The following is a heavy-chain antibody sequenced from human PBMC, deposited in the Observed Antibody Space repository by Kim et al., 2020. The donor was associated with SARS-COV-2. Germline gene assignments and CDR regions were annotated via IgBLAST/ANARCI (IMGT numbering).Heavy chain of an antibody. CDR3: TTESSILWFGADAFDI. V-gene: IGHV3-15*01. CDR1: GFTFSNAW. CDR2: IKSKTDGGTT. D-gene: IGHD3-10*01. Sequence: GGSLRLSCAASGFTFSNAWMSWVRQAPGKGLEWVGRIKSKTDGGTTDYAAPVKGRFTISRDDSKNTLYLQMNSLKTEDTAVYYCTTESSILWFGADAFDIWGQGTMVTVSS. J-gene: IGHJ3*02.